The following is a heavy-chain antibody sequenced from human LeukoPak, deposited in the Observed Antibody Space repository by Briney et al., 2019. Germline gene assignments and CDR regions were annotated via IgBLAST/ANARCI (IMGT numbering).Heavy chain of an antibody. V-gene: IGHV3-33*01. CDR1: GFTFSSYG. J-gene: IGHJ2*01. CDR3: ARVPYSYGPRWYFDL. Sequence: GRSLRLSCAASGFTFSSYGMHWVRQAPGKGLEWVAVIWYDGSNKYYADSVKGRFTISRDNSKNTLYLQMNSLRAEDTAVYYCARVPYSYGPRWYFDLWGRGTLVTVSS. D-gene: IGHD5-18*01. CDR2: IWYDGSNK.